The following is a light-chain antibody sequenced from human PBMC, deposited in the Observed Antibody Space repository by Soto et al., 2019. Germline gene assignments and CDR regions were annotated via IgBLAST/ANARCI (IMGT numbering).Light chain of an antibody. Sequence: EIVMTQSPATLSVSPGERATLSCRASQSVSSNIAWYQQKPGQTHRLLIFAASIRATGIPARFSGSGSGTEFTLTISSLQSEDFAVYYCQQYNNWPPYSFGQGTKLEIK. CDR3: QQYNNWPPYS. CDR1: QSVSSN. J-gene: IGKJ2*03. CDR2: AAS. V-gene: IGKV3-15*01.